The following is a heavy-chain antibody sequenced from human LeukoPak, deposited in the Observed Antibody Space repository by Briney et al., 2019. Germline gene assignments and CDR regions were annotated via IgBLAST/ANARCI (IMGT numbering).Heavy chain of an antibody. CDR1: GGSISSYY. CDR3: ARGVDPSPRPYYYYYYMDV. Sequence: SETLSLTCTVSGGSISSYYWSWIRQPAGKGLEWIGRIYTSGSTNYNPSLKSRVTMSVDTSKNQFSLKLSSVTAADTAVYYCARGVDPSPRPYYYYYYMDVWGKGTTVTVSS. CDR2: IYTSGST. V-gene: IGHV4-4*07. J-gene: IGHJ6*03. D-gene: IGHD6-6*01.